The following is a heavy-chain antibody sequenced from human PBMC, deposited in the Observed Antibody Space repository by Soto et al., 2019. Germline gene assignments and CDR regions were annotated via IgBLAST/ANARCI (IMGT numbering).Heavy chain of an antibody. J-gene: IGHJ6*03. CDR3: ARTSPSSWYGYHYYYMDV. CDR2: INTNTGNP. D-gene: IGHD6-13*01. Sequence: QVQLVQSGSELKKPGASVKVSCKASGYTFTSYAMNWVRQAPGQGLEWMGWINTNTGNPTYDQGFTGRFVFTLDTSVSTAYLQICSLKAEDTAVYYCARTSPSSWYGYHYYYMDVWGKGSTVPVSS. CDR1: GYTFTSYA. V-gene: IGHV7-4-1*01.